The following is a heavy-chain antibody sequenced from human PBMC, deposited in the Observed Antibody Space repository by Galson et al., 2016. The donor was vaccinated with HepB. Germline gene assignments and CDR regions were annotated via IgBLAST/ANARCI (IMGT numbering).Heavy chain of an antibody. V-gene: IGHV3-30-3*01. D-gene: IGHD1-26*01. CDR2: VSYDGSKK. CDR3: ARVGGVVAANINNWFDP. CDR1: GYSFSSDA. J-gene: IGHJ5*02. Sequence: SLRLSCAASGYSFSSDAMHWVRQAPGKGLEWVAVVSYDGSKKFYADSVKGRFTISRDNSKHMIYLQMDSLRGDDTAVYYCARVGGVVAANINNWFDPWGQGTLVTVSS.